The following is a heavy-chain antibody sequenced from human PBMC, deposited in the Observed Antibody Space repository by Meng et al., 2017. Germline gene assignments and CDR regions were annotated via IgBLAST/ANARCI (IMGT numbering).Heavy chain of an antibody. CDR1: GGSISSYY. D-gene: IGHD3-10*01. J-gene: IGHJ4*02. CDR3: ARGYYYGSGSNFDY. CDR2: IYYSGST. V-gene: IGHV4-59*01. Sequence: SETLSLTCTVSGGSISSYYWSWSRQPPGKGLEWIGYIYYSGSTNYNPSLKSRVTISVDTSKNQFSLKLSSVTAADTAVYYCARGYYYGSGSNFDYWGQGTLVTVSS.